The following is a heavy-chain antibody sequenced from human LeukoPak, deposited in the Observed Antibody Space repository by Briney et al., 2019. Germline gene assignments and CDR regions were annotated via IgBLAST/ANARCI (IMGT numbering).Heavy chain of an antibody. Sequence: SVKVSCKASGGTFSSYAISWVRQAPGQGLEWMGGIIPIFGTANYAQKFQGRVTITAGESTSTAYMELSSLRSEDTAVYYCARGGVLSPRRFDYWGQGTLVTVSS. J-gene: IGHJ4*02. CDR3: ARGGVLSPRRFDY. CDR2: IIPIFGTA. V-gene: IGHV1-69*13. CDR1: GGTFSSYA. D-gene: IGHD2/OR15-2a*01.